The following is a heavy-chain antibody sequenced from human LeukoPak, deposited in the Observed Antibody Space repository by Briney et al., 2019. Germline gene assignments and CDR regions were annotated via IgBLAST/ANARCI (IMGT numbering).Heavy chain of an antibody. V-gene: IGHV3-30*18. CDR1: GLTFSSCA. Sequence: PGKSLRLSCEDSGLTFSSCAXHWVRQAPXXXXXXXXXIXYDGNTEHYAASVKGRVTISRDNSKNTLYLQLSSLRPEDTAVYYCAKDPSRGLFDIWSGPDYWGQGTLVTVSS. J-gene: IGHJ4*02. CDR3: AKDPSRGLFDIWSGPDY. D-gene: IGHD3-3*01. CDR2: IXYDGNTE.